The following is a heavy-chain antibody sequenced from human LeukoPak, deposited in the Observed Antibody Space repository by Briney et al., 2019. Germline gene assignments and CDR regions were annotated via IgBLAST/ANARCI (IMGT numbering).Heavy chain of an antibody. CDR3: ARGPPPLSIAAAGTFDY. CDR2: ISSSSSTI. CDR1: GFTFSSYS. J-gene: IGHJ4*02. D-gene: IGHD6-13*01. V-gene: IGHV3-48*04. Sequence: GGSLRLSCAASGFTFSSYSMNWVRQAPGKGLEWVSYISSSSSTIYYADSVKGRFTISRDNAKNSLYLQMNSLRAEDTAVYYCARGPPPLSIAAAGTFDYWGQGTLVTVSS.